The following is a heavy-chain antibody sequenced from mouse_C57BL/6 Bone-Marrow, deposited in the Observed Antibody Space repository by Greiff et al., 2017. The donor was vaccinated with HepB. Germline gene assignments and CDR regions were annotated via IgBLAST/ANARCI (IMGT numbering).Heavy chain of an antibody. CDR3: ARKTGSNYWYFDV. V-gene: IGHV1-69*01. Sequence: VQLQQPGAELVMPGASVKLSCKASGYTFTSYWMHWVKQRPGQGLEWIGEIDPSDSYTNYNQKFKGKSTLTVDKSSSTAFMQLSSLTSEDSAVYYCARKTGSNYWYFDVWGTGTTVTVSS. J-gene: IGHJ1*03. CDR1: GYTFTSYW. D-gene: IGHD2-5*01. CDR2: IDPSDSYT.